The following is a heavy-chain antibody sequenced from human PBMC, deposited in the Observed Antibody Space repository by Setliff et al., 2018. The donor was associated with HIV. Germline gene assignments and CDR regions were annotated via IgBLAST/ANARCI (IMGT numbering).Heavy chain of an antibody. CDR3: YYCAKDKTSTWYGGIDF. Sequence: ASVKVSCKTSGYIFTDYYMHWVRQTPGQGLEWMGWINPNSGDTNYAQKFQGRVTMTRDTSITTAYMELKWLRSDDTADAAVYYCAKDKTSTWYGGIDFWGQGTLVTVSS. J-gene: IGHJ4*02. CDR2: INPNSGDT. V-gene: IGHV1-2*02. CDR1: GYIFTDYY. D-gene: IGHD6-13*01.